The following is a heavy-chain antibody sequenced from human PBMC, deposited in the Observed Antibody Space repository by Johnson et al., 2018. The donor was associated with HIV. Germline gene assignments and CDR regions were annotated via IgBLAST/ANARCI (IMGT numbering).Heavy chain of an antibody. Sequence: QVQLVESGGGVVQPGRSLRLSCAASGFSFSGSAMHWVRQAPGKGLEWVAGISYDGSNKYYADSVKGRFTISRDNSKNTLYLQMNSLRAGDTAVYYCARGLDDYFGSGSPNAFDIWGQGTMVTVSS. V-gene: IGHV3-30*14. J-gene: IGHJ3*02. CDR3: ARGLDDYFGSGSPNAFDI. CDR2: ISYDGSNK. CDR1: GFSFSGSA. D-gene: IGHD3-10*01.